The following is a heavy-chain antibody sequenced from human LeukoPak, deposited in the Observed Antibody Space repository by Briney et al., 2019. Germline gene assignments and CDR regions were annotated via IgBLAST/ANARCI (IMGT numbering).Heavy chain of an antibody. J-gene: IGHJ4*02. CDR3: ARGRDGYNWIDY. CDR1: GFTFSSCG. CDR2: IWYDGTNK. V-gene: IGHV3-33*01. D-gene: IGHD5-24*01. Sequence: GGSLRLSCAASGFTFSSCGMHWVRQAPGKGLEMVAVIWYDGTNKYYADSVKGRFTISRDNSKNTPYLQMNSLRAEDTAVYYCARGRDGYNWIDYWGQGTLVTVSS.